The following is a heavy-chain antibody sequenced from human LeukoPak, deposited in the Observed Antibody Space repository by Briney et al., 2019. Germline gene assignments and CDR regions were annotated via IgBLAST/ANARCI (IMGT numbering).Heavy chain of an antibody. Sequence: PGRSLRLSCAASGFTFSSYGMHWVRQAPGKGLEWVAVISYDGSNKYYADSVKGRFTISRDNSKNTLYLQMNSLRAEDTAVYYCAKDAAMALYYFDYWGQGTLVTVSS. CDR3: AKDAAMALYYFDY. CDR1: GFTFSSYG. V-gene: IGHV3-30*18. J-gene: IGHJ4*02. D-gene: IGHD5-18*01. CDR2: ISYDGSNK.